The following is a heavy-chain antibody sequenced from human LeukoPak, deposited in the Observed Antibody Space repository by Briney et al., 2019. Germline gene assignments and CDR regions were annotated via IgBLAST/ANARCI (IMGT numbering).Heavy chain of an antibody. CDR3: GRDTHLES. V-gene: IGHV4-39*01. Sequence: SETLSLTCTVSGVSISSTSHAWGWSRQPPGKGLEWLGNIYNSGSSNYSPSLRSRVSISVDTSKNQFSLRLRSVTAADTAVYYCGRDTHLESWGQGILVTVFS. J-gene: IGHJ4*02. CDR2: IYNSGSS. CDR1: GVSISSTSHA.